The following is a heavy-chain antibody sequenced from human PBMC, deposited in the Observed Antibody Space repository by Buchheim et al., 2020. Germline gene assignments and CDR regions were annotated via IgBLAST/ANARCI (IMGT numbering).Heavy chain of an antibody. CDR1: GFTFSASW. CDR2: IKQDGSEK. V-gene: IGHV3-7*01. D-gene: IGHD1-14*01. J-gene: IGHJ6*02. CDR3: ASSYLTNYYYYGMDV. Sequence: EVQLVESGGGLVQPGGSLRLSCAASGFTFSASWMTWVRQAPGKGLEWVANIKQDGSEKYYVDSVKGRFTISRDNAKNSLYLQMNSLRAEDTAVYYCASSYLTNYYYYGMDVWGQGTT.